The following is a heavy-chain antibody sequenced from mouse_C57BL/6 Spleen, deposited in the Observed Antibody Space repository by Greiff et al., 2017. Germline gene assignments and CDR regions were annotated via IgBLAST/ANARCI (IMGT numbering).Heavy chain of an antibody. Sequence: QVHVKQPGAELVMPGASVKLSCKASGYTFTSYWMHWVKQRPGQGLEWIGEIDPSDSYTNYNQKFKGKSTLTVDKSSSTAYMQLSSLTSEDSAVYYCARGGSSCDYWGQGTTLTVSS. J-gene: IGHJ2*01. V-gene: IGHV1-69*01. D-gene: IGHD1-1*01. CDR2: IDPSDSYT. CDR3: ARGGSSCDY. CDR1: GYTFTSYW.